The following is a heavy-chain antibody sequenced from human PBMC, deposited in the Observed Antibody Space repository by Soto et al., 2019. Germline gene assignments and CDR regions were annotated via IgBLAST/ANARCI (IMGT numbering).Heavy chain of an antibody. CDR3: AGKTGLYYYYGMDV. Sequence: LSLTCTVSGGSISSSSYYWGWIRQPPGKGLEWIGSIYYSGSTYYNPSLKSRVTISVDTSKNQFSLKLSSVTAADTAVYYCAGKTGLYYYYGMDVWGQGTTVTVSS. CDR2: IYYSGST. D-gene: IGHD3-9*01. CDR1: GGSISSSSYY. V-gene: IGHV4-39*01. J-gene: IGHJ6*02.